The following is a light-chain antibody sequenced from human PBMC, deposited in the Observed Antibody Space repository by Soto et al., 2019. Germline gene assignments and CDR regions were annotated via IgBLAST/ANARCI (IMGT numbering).Light chain of an antibody. CDR2: DAS. CDR3: QQYNSYPLT. V-gene: IGKV1-5*01. J-gene: IGKJ4*01. CDR1: QSVSNW. Sequence: DIPRTQSPSTLSASVGDRVTITCRASQSVSNWLAWYQQKPGKAPKFLIYDASSLESGVPSRFSGSGSGTEFTLTISSLQPDDFASYYCQQYNSYPLTFGGGTKVEVK.